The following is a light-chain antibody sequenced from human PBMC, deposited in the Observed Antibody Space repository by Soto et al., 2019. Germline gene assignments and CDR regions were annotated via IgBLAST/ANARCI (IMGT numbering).Light chain of an antibody. CDR1: SSDVGGSNY. CDR2: EVS. J-gene: IGLJ3*02. Sequence: QSVLTQPASVSGSPGQSITISCTGTSSDVGGSNYVSWYQQHPGKAPKLMISEVSNRPSGVSNRFSGSKSGNTASLTISGLQAEDEADYYCTSYTTSTTGVFGGGTKLTVL. V-gene: IGLV2-14*01. CDR3: TSYTTSTTGV.